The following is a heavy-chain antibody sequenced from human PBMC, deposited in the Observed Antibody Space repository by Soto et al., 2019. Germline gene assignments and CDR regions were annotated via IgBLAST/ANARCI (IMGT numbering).Heavy chain of an antibody. CDR3: ARVSLTYYYDSSGQPFDY. D-gene: IGHD3-22*01. CDR1: GGSFSRITW. CDR2: FYHSGST. Sequence: QVQLQESGPDLLNPSGTLSLTCPSFGGSFSRITWWVGSGHPPGKGLEGIGEFYHSGSTNYNPSLKSRVTISVDKSKNQFSLKLSSVTAADTAVYYCARVSLTYYYDSSGQPFDYWGQGTLVTVSS. J-gene: IGHJ4*02. V-gene: IGHV4-4*02.